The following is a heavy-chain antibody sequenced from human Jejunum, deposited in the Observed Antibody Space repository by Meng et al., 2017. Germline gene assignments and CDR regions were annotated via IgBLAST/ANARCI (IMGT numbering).Heavy chain of an antibody. CDR1: GFSFSTSW. V-gene: IGHV3-74*01. CDR3: ARDGPWGARATSDT. D-gene: IGHD1-26*01. J-gene: IGHJ3*02. CDR2: INPDGRTT. Sequence: GESLKISCAASGFSFSTSWMHWVRQAPGKGLAWVSHINPDGRTTTYADSVKGRFTVSRDNAKNTVYLQMNSLTVEDTAVYSCARDGPWGARATSDTLGQGTMVTVSS.